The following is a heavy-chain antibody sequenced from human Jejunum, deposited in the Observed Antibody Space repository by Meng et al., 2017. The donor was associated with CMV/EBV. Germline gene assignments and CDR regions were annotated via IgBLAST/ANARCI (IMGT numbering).Heavy chain of an antibody. CDR3: GGGGGHRSAWVDY. Sequence: GHSIIRGGYYWSWIRQHPERGLEWIGFTYYGGNTYYIPSLESRVTVSLDTSKNQFSLKLTSVTAADTAVYYCGGGGGHRSAWVDYWGQGTLVTVSS. J-gene: IGHJ4*02. D-gene: IGHD3-10*01. V-gene: IGHV4-31*02. CDR2: TYYGGNT. CDR1: GHSIIRGGYY.